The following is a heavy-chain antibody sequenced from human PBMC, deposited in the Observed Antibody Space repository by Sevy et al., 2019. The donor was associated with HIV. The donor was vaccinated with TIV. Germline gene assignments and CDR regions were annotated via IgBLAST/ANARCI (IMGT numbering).Heavy chain of an antibody. CDR3: ARGTIGYYYYYMDV. CDR1: GFTFSSYD. J-gene: IGHJ6*03. D-gene: IGHD3-3*01. Sequence: GGSLRLSCAASGFTFSSYDMHWVRQATGKGLEWVSAIGTAGDTYYPGSVKGRFTISSGNAKNALYLQMNSLRAGDTAVYYCARGTIGYYYYYMDVWGKGTTVTVSS. CDR2: IGTAGDT. V-gene: IGHV3-13*01.